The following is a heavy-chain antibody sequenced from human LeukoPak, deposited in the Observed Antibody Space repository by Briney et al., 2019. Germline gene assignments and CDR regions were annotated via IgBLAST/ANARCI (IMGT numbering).Heavy chain of an antibody. CDR2: TYYGGST. D-gene: IGHD1-26*01. CDR3: ATLGRAAGNAFDI. J-gene: IGHJ3*02. Sequence: MTSETLSLTCSVSGDSISFHFWRWIRQPPGKGLEWIGHTYYGGSTDYNPSLASRVTVSADTSKNQFSLKLSSVTAADTAVYYCATLGRAAGNAFDIWGQGTVVIVSS. V-gene: IGHV4-59*11. CDR1: GDSISFHF.